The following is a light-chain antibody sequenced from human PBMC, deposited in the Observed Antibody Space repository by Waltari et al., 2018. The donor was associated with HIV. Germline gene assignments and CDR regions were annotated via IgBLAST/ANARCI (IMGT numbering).Light chain of an antibody. CDR2: NND. Sequence: QSVLTQPPSVSGAPGPRVTIPCTGSSSTIGANHVHWYQQLPDTAPKLVIYNNDNRPSGVPDRFSGSKSGTSASLAITGLQAEDEAEYYCQSSSGFGTGTKVTVL. V-gene: IGLV1-40*01. J-gene: IGLJ1*01. CDR1: SSTIGANH. CDR3: QSSSG.